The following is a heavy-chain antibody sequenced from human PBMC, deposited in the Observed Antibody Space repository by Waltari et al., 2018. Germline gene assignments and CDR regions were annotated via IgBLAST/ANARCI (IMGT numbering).Heavy chain of an antibody. CDR3: AALGPDII. J-gene: IGHJ4*01. V-gene: IGHV3-23*01. Sequence: EVQLLESGGGLVQPGGSLRSSCAASGFTFRSYAMSWVRQAPGKGLEWVSAMGAAGDAYYLHSVRGRFTISRDNAKNSFYLQMNSLRADDTAVYFCAALGPDIIWGQGVMVTVSS. CDR2: MGAAGDA. CDR1: GFTFRSYA. D-gene: IGHD1-26*01.